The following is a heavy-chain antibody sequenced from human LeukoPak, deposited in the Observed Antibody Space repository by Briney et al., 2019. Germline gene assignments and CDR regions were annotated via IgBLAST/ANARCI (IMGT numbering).Heavy chain of an antibody. CDR2: IIPIFGTA. CDR1: GGTFSSYA. D-gene: IGHD3-3*01. V-gene: IGHV1-69*13. Sequence: SVKVSCKASGGTFSSYAISWVRQAPGQGLEWMGGIIPIFGTANYAQKFQGRVTITADESTSTAYTELSSLRSEDTAVYYCARAPPPFWSGSGYYFDYWGQGTLVTVSS. J-gene: IGHJ4*02. CDR3: ARAPPPFWSGSGYYFDY.